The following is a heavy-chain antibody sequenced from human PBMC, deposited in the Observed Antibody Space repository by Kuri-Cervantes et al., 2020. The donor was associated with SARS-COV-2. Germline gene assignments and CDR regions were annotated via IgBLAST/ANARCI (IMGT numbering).Heavy chain of an antibody. J-gene: IGHJ4*02. Sequence: SLKISCAASGFTFSSYEMNWVRPAPGKGLERVSYISSSGNTIYYADSVKGRFTISRDNAKNSLYLQMNSLRAEDTAVYYCASVEGVTPDYWGQGTMVTVSS. CDR2: ISSSGNTI. V-gene: IGHV3-48*03. CDR1: GFTFSSYE. D-gene: IGHD5-18*01. CDR3: ASVEGVTPDY.